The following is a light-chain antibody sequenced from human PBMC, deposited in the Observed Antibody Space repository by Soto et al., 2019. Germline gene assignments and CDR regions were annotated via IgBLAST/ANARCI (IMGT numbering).Light chain of an antibody. CDR2: GAS. CDR1: QDIGSW. J-gene: IGKJ5*01. Sequence: DIQMTQSPSSVSASVGDRVTITCRASQDIGSWLAWYQQKPGKAPDLLIYGASSLQSGVPSRFNGSGSGTDFTLTISSLQPEDFATYYCQQVSSFPITFGQGTRLEIK. V-gene: IGKV1-12*01. CDR3: QQVSSFPIT.